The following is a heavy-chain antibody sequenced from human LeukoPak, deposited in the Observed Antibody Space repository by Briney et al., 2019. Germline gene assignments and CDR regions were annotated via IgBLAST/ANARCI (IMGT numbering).Heavy chain of an antibody. Sequence: GRSLRLSCAASGFTLSTYAMHWVRQAPGKGLEWVAVISKDGIDKYYADSVKGRFTISRDNSKNTLYLQMNSLRAEDTAVYYCARDHDYDFWSGYSSWGQGTLVTVSS. CDR1: GFTLSTYA. CDR3: ARDHDYDFWSGYSS. J-gene: IGHJ4*02. D-gene: IGHD3-3*01. V-gene: IGHV3-30*04. CDR2: ISKDGIDK.